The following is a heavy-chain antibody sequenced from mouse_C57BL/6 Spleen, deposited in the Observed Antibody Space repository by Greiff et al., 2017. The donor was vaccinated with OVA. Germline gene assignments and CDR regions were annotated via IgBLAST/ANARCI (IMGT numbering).Heavy chain of an antibody. CDR1: GYTFTSYW. CDR2: IDPSDSET. Sequence: QVQLQQPGAELVRPGSSVKLSCKASGYTFTSYWMHWVKQRPIQGLEWIGNIDPSDSETHYTQKFKDKATLTVDKSSSTAYMQLSSLTSEDSAVYYCARAYGNYDYYAMDYWGQGTSVTVSS. CDR3: ARAYGNYDYYAMDY. D-gene: IGHD2-1*01. J-gene: IGHJ4*01. V-gene: IGHV1-52*01.